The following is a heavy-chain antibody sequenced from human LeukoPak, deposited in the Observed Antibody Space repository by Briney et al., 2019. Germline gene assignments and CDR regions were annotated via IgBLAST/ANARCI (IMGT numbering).Heavy chain of an antibody. Sequence: GGSLRLSCAVSRFTVSGNFMNWVRQAPGKGLEWVSVIHTGGSIYYADSVKGRFLISRDSFKNTLHLQMNNLRAEDTAVYYCARARDFDYWGQGTLVTVSS. CDR3: ARARDFDY. J-gene: IGHJ4*02. V-gene: IGHV3-66*01. CDR2: IHTGGSI. CDR1: RFTVSGNF.